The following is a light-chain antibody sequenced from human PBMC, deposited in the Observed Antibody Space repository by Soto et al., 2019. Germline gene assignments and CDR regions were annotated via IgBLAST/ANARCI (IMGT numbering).Light chain of an antibody. V-gene: IGKV3-20*01. CDR1: QSVSSSY. CDR2: GAS. Sequence: EIVLTQSPGTLSLSPGERATLSCRAGQSVSSSYLAWYQQKPGQTPRLLIYGASSRATGIPDRFSGSGSGTDFTLTISRLEPEDFAVYYCQPYGSSPYTFGQGTKLEIK. J-gene: IGKJ2*01. CDR3: QPYGSSPYT.